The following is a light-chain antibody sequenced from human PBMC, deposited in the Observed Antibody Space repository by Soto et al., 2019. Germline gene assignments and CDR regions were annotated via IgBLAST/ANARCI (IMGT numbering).Light chain of an antibody. CDR1: SSGIKS. J-gene: IGLJ2*01. CDR3: QVWDSRSGLFVI. Sequence: SYELTQPPSVSVSPGQTARITCGGDSSGIKSVHWYQQKPGQAPVVVVYDDDDRPTGIPERFSGSNSGNTATLTISGVEAGDAADYYCQVWDSRSGLFVIFGGGTKLTVL. CDR2: DDD. V-gene: IGLV3-21*02.